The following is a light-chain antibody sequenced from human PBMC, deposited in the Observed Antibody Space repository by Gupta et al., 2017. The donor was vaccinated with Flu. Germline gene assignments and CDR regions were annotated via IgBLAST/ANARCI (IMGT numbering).Light chain of an antibody. CDR1: GSNVGSNF. CDR3: AAWDDSLYGQLV. Sequence: QSVLTQSPSVSGTPGQRITISCSGTGSNVGSNFVYWYQQLPGAAPKLLIYRNDQRPSGVSDRFSGSKSRTSASLAISGLRSEDEADYHCAAWDDSLYGQLVFGGGTKLTVL. CDR2: RND. V-gene: IGLV1-47*01. J-gene: IGLJ2*01.